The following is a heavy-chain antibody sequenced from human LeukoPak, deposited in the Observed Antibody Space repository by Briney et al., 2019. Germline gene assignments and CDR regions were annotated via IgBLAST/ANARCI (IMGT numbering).Heavy chain of an antibody. Sequence: SETLSLSCTVSGGSISSYYWSWIRQPPGKGLEWIGYIYYSGSTNYNPSLKSRVTKSVDTSKNQFSLKLSSVTAADTAVYYCARGQSGYFAYWGQGTLVTVSS. CDR1: GGSISSYY. CDR2: IYYSGST. D-gene: IGHD5-12*01. CDR3: ARGQSGYFAY. J-gene: IGHJ4*02. V-gene: IGHV4-59*01.